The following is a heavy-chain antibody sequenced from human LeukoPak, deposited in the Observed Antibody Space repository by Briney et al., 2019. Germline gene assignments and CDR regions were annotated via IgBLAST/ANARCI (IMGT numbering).Heavy chain of an antibody. V-gene: IGHV1-2*02. D-gene: IGHD2-21*02. Sequence: ASVKVSCKASGYTFTSYDINWVRQATGQGLEWMGWINPNSGGTNYAQKFQGRVTMTRDTSISTAYMELSRLRSDDTAVYYCARGQVVVVTSEYFQHWGQGTLVTVSS. CDR3: ARGQVVVVTSEYFQH. J-gene: IGHJ1*01. CDR2: INPNSGGT. CDR1: GYTFTSYD.